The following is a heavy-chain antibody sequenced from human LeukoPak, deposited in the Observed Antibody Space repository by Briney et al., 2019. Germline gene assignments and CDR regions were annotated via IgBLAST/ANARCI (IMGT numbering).Heavy chain of an antibody. CDR2: IYYSGSP. V-gene: IGHV4-31*03. CDR1: GGSIRSGHSC. CDR3: AGGERDYGSNRYYFDG. D-gene: IGHD3-22*01. J-gene: IGHJ4*02. Sequence: SETLSLTCTVSGGSIRSGHSCWRWIRQHPGKGLEWLAYIYYSGSPHYHPSLKSRVTISVDTTKNQFSLNLSSVASAHTAVYYFAGGERDYGSNRYYFDGWGQGSLVTVSA.